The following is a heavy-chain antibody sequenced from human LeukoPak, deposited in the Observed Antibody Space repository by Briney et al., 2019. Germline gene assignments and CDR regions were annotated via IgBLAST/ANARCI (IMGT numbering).Heavy chain of an antibody. J-gene: IGHJ4*02. Sequence: GRSLRLSCAASGFTFSSYGMHWVRQAPGKGLEWVAVISHDGSNKYYADSVKGRFTISRDNSKNTLYLQMNSLRAEDTAVYYCSMVRGVNEPFDYWGQGTLVTVSS. D-gene: IGHD3-10*01. CDR1: GFTFSSYG. V-gene: IGHV3-30*03. CDR2: ISHDGSNK. CDR3: SMVRGVNEPFDY.